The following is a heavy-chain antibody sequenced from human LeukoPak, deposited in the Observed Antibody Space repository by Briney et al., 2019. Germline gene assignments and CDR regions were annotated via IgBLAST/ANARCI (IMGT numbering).Heavy chain of an antibody. CDR3: AASSSDYSDYLDY. V-gene: IGHV3-7*01. CDR2: IKPDGSEK. Sequence: GGSLRLSCAASGFTFRSFWMSWVRQAPGKGLEWVANIKPDGSEKYYVDSVKGRFTISRDNAKTSLYLQMSSLRAEDTAVYYCAASSSDYSDYLDYWGQGTLVTVSS. D-gene: IGHD4-11*01. CDR1: GFTFRSFW. J-gene: IGHJ4*02.